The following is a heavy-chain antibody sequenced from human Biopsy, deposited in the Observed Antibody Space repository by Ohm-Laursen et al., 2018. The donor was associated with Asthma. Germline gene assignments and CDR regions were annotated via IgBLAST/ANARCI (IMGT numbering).Heavy chain of an antibody. J-gene: IGHJ5*02. CDR1: VGSISSDY. CDR2: IHNSGNT. CDR3: TKGQGRGIQLWSLDP. V-gene: IGHV4-59*07. Sequence: SDTLSLTCTVSVGSISSDYWSWLRPSPGKGLEWIGNIHNSGNTNYNPSLKSRVTISLDTYKNHFSLRLSFVTAADTVVYFCTKGQGRGIQLWSLDPWGQGILVTVSS. D-gene: IGHD5-18*01.